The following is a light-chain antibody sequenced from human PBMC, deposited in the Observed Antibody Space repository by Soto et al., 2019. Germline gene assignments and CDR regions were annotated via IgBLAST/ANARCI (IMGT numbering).Light chain of an antibody. V-gene: IGKV4-1*01. Sequence: DIVMTQSPDSLTVSLGERATINCKSSQSVLYSSDNKNHLAWYQQKAGQPPKLLIYWASVRESGVPERFSGSGSGTDFTLTISSLQAEDVAVYYCQQYYTPPPWTFGQGTKVEVK. CDR3: QQYYTPPPWT. J-gene: IGKJ1*01. CDR2: WAS. CDR1: QSVLYSSDNKNH.